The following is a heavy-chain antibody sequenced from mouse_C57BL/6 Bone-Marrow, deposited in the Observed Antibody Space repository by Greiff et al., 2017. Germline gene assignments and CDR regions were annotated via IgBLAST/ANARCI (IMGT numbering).Heavy chain of an antibody. J-gene: IGHJ4*01. D-gene: IGHD1-1*02. CDR3: ARRHWCRDD. V-gene: IGHV1-7*01. Sequence: VKLVESGAELAKPGASVKLSCKASGYTFTSYWMHWVKQRPGQGLEWIGYINPSSGYTKYNQKFKDQATLTADKSSSTAYMQLSNLAYEASAVYYCARRHWCRDDWGKGTSVTVSS. CDR2: INPSSGYT. CDR1: GYTFTSYW.